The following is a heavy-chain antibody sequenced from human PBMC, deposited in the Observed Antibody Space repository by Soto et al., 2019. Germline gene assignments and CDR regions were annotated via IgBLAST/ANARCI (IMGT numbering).Heavy chain of an antibody. CDR3: ATSGKVGATGAVY. CDR2: ISSSSSYI. J-gene: IGHJ4*02. CDR1: GFTFSSYS. D-gene: IGHD1-26*01. Sequence: GGSLRLSCAASGFTFSSYSMNWVRQAPGKGLEWVSSISSSSSYIYYADSVKGRFTISRDNAKNSLYLQMNSLRAEDTAVYYCATSGKVGATGAVYWGQGTLVTVSS. V-gene: IGHV3-21*01.